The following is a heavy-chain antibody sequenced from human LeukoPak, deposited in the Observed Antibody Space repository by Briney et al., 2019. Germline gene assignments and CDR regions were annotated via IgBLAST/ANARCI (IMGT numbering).Heavy chain of an antibody. J-gene: IGHJ4*02. CDR3: ATLLGETHFFDY. CDR1: GTYTLIELS. V-gene: IGHV1-24*01. CDR2: FDHEDGET. D-gene: IGHD1-26*01. Sequence: RASVKVSSQVSGTYTLIELSMHWVRQAPGKGHEWMGGFDHEDGETICAQKFKGRVTMTEDTSTDTAYMDLSSLRSEDTAVYYCATLLGETHFFDYWGQGTLVTVSS.